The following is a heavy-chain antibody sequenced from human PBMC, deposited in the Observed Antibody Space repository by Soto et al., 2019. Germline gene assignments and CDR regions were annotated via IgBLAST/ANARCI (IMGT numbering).Heavy chain of an antibody. Sequence: EVQLLDSGGGLVQPGGSLRLSCAASGFTFSSYAMNWVRQAPGKGLEWGSVISGSGDSTYYADSVKGRFTISRDNSKDPLYLQMTRLTTEYTAVYYCAMRGPGTYFDYWGQGTLVTVSS. CDR3: AMRGPGTYFDY. J-gene: IGHJ4*02. CDR2: ISGSGDST. CDR1: GFTFSSYA. V-gene: IGHV3-23*01. D-gene: IGHD6-13*01.